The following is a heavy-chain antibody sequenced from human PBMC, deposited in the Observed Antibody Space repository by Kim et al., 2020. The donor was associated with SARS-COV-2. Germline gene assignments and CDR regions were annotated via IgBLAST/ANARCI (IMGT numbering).Heavy chain of an antibody. CDR2: INPSGGST. D-gene: IGHD2-15*01. CDR3: ARDYCSGGSCLYYFDY. CDR1: GYTFTSYY. V-gene: IGHV1-46*01. J-gene: IGHJ4*02. Sequence: ASVKVSCKASGYTFTSYYMHWVRQAPGQGLEWMGIINPSGGSTSYAQKFQGRVTMTRDTSTSTVYMELSSLRSEDTAVYYCARDYCSGGSCLYYFDYWGQGTLVTVSS.